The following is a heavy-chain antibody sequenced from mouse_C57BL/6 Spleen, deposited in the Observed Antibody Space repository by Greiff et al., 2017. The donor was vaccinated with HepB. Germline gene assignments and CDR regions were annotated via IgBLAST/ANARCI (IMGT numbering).Heavy chain of an antibody. CDR3: ARLSYYGSSYEAMDY. D-gene: IGHD1-1*01. CDR2: IHPNSGST. Sequence: QVQLQQPGAELVKPGASVKLSCKASGYTFTSYWMHWVKQRPGQGLEWIGMIHPNSGSTNYNEKFKSKATLTVDKSSSTAYMQLSSLTSEDSAVYYCARLSYYGSSYEAMDYWGQGTSVTVSS. V-gene: IGHV1-64*01. CDR1: GYTFTSYW. J-gene: IGHJ4*01.